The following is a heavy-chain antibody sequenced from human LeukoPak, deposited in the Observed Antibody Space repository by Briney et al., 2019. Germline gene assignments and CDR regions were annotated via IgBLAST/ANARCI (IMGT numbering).Heavy chain of an antibody. CDR1: GGSISSGGYY. V-gene: IGHV4-31*03. Sequence: SETLSLTCTVSGGSISSGGYYWSWIRQHPGKGLEWLGYIYYSGSTYYNPSLKSRFTISVATSKNQFSLKLSSGTAADTAVYYCARGRGGYVFHFDYWGQGTLVTVSS. D-gene: IGHD5-12*01. J-gene: IGHJ4*02. CDR3: ARGRGGYVFHFDY. CDR2: IYYSGST.